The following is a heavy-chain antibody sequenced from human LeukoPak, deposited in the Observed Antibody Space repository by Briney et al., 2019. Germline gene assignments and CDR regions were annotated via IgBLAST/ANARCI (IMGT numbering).Heavy chain of an antibody. CDR2: INPNSGGT. Sequence: ASVKVSCKASGYTFTSYGISWVRQAPGQGLEWMGWINPNSGGTNYAQKFQGRVTMTRDTSISTAYMELSRLRSDDTAVYYCARGGGHLGYCSSTSCPGEYFDLWGRGTLVTVSS. V-gene: IGHV1-2*02. D-gene: IGHD2-2*01. CDR3: ARGGGHLGYCSSTSCPGEYFDL. J-gene: IGHJ2*01. CDR1: GYTFTSYG.